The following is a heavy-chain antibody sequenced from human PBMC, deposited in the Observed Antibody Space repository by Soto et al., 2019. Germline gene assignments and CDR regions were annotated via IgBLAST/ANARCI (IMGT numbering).Heavy chain of an antibody. D-gene: IGHD2-15*01. CDR3: AKGRKILVVVALVDY. V-gene: IGHV3-23*01. CDR2: ISGSGGST. CDR1: GFTFSSYA. J-gene: IGHJ4*02. Sequence: GGSLRLSCAASGFTFSSYAMSWVRQAPGKGLEWVSAISGSGGSTYYADSVKGRFTISRDNSKNTLYLQMNSLRAEDTAVYYCAKGRKILVVVALVDYWGQGTLVTVSS.